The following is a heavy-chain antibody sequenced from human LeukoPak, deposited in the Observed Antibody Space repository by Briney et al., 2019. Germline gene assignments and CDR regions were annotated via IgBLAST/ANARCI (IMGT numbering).Heavy chain of an antibody. Sequence: SETLSLTCTVSGGSISSYYWSWIRQPPGKGLEWIGYIYYSGSTNYNPSLKSRVTISVDTSKNQFSLKLSSVTAADTAVYYCAAYSGSVRGSAYFDYWGQGTLVTVSS. CDR1: GGSISSYY. D-gene: IGHD1-26*01. J-gene: IGHJ4*02. CDR3: AAYSGSVRGSAYFDY. CDR2: IYYSGST. V-gene: IGHV4-59*12.